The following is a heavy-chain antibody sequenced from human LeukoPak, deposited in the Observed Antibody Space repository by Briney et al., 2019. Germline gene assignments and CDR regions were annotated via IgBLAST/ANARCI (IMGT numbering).Heavy chain of an antibody. V-gene: IGHV4-59*12. CDR2: IYYSGST. CDR3: ARGKERLSSGWYYAAVPYYFDY. Sequence: SETLSLTCTVSGGSISSYYWSWIRQPPGKGLEWIGYIYYSGSTNYNPSLKSRVTISVDTSKNQFSLKLNSVTPEDTAVYYCARGKERLSSGWYYAAVPYYFDYWGQGTLVTVSS. D-gene: IGHD6-19*01. J-gene: IGHJ4*02. CDR1: GGSISSYY.